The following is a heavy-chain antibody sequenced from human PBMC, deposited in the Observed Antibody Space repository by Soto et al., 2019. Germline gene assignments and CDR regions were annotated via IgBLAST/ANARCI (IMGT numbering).Heavy chain of an antibody. CDR3: ASLMSSVYYYGMDV. CDR1: GGTFSSYT. D-gene: IGHD3-10*01. Sequence: QVQLVQSGAEVKKPGSSVKVSCKASGGTFSSYTISWVRQAPGQGLEWMGRIIPILGIANYAQKFQGRVTITADKSTSTAYMELSSLRSEDTAVYYCASLMSSVYYYGMDVWGQGTTVTVSS. J-gene: IGHJ6*02. V-gene: IGHV1-69*02. CDR2: IIPILGIA.